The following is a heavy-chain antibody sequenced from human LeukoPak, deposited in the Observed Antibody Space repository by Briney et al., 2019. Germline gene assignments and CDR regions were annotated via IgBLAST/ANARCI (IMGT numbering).Heavy chain of an antibody. V-gene: IGHV3-21*01. Sequence: GGSLRLSCAASGFTFSSYSMNWVRQAPGKGLEWVSYISSSGSYIYYADSVKGRFTISRDNAKNSLYLQMNSLRAEDTAVYYCARVGIAAAGTSDYWGQGTLVTVSS. CDR3: ARVGIAAAGTSDY. CDR1: GFTFSSYS. D-gene: IGHD6-13*01. CDR2: ISSSGSYI. J-gene: IGHJ4*02.